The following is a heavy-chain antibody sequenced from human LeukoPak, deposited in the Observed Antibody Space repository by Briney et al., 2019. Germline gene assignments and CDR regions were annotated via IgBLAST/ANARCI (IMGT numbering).Heavy chain of an antibody. D-gene: IGHD4-11*01. V-gene: IGHV5-51*01. CDR2: VYPGDSDT. CDR1: GYSFPNYW. CDR3: ARGALGRSYSHYAQH. J-gene: IGHJ4*02. Sequence: TGESLKISCKGSGYSFPNYWIGWVRQMPGKGLEWMGIVYPGDSDTRYSPSFQGQVTISADKSISTAYLQWASLKASDTAMYYCARGALGRSYSHYAQHWGQGTLVTVSS.